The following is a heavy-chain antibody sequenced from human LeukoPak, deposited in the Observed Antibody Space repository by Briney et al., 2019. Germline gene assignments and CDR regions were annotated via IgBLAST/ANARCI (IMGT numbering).Heavy chain of an antibody. CDR3: ARVPGPYTTSLYDY. CDR1: GYTFTDYY. D-gene: IGHD2-2*02. CDR2: IDPKSGGT. V-gene: IGHV1-2*02. Sequence: ASVKVSCKTSGYTFTDYYIHWVRQAPGQGPEWMGRIDPKSGGTNYAQKYQVRVAMTRDTSISTVYMELSGLRSDDTAVYYCARVPGPYTTSLYDYWGQGTLVTVSS. J-gene: IGHJ4*02.